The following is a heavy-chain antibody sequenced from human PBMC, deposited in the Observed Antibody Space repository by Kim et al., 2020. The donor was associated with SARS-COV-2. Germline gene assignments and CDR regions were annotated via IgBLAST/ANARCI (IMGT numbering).Heavy chain of an antibody. CDR2: IIPIFGTA. Sequence: SVKVSCKASGGTFSSYAISWVRQAPGQGLEWIGGIIPIFGTANYAQKFQGRVTITADESTSTAYMELSSLRSEDTAVYYCARDLVAYDILTGYYVPYYFDYWGQGTLVTVSS. J-gene: IGHJ4*02. D-gene: IGHD3-9*01. V-gene: IGHV1-69*13. CDR3: ARDLVAYDILTGYYVPYYFDY. CDR1: GGTFSSYA.